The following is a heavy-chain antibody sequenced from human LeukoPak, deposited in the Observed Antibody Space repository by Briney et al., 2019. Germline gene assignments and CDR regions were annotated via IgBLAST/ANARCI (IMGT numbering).Heavy chain of an antibody. D-gene: IGHD6-19*01. CDR1: GFNFSSSG. J-gene: IGHJ4*02. Sequence: GGSLRLSCAASGFNFSSSGMHWVRQAPGKGLEWVAVISYDGKNKYYADSVKGRFTISRDNSKNTLYLQMNSLRVEDTAVYYCATSGWWGYFDYWGQGTLVTVSS. CDR3: ATSGWWGYFDY. V-gene: IGHV3-30*03. CDR2: ISYDGKNK.